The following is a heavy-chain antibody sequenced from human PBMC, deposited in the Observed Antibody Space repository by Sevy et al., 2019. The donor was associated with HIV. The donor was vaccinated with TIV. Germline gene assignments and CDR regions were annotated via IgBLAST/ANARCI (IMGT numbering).Heavy chain of an antibody. CDR1: GFSVSSNY. CDR3: ASDVYYSDGSGYDFEH. D-gene: IGHD3-22*01. Sequence: GGSLRLSCAASGFSVSSNYMSWVRQAPGKGPEWVSVIHSGGKISYADSVQGRFTISRDNAWSSLFLQMNSLRPEDTAVYYCASDVYYSDGSGYDFEHWGHGTLVTVSS. CDR2: IHSGGKI. J-gene: IGHJ4*01. V-gene: IGHV3-53*01.